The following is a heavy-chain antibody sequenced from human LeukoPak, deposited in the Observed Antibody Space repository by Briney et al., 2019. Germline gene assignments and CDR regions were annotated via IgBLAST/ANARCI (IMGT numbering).Heavy chain of an antibody. D-gene: IGHD4-17*01. CDR3: ARDLGDSDAFDI. Sequence: GGSLRLSCAASGFTFSDYYMSWIRQAPGKGLEWVSYISSSSSYTNYADSVKGRFTISRDNAKNSLYLQMNSLRAEDTAVYYCARDLGDSDAFDIWGQGTMVTVSS. CDR2: ISSSSSYT. V-gene: IGHV3-11*05. CDR1: GFTFSDYY. J-gene: IGHJ3*02.